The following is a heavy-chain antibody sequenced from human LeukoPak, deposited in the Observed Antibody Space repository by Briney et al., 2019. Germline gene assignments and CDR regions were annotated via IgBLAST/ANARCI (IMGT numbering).Heavy chain of an antibody. Sequence: GGSLRLSCAASGFTFSSYSMNWVRQAPGKGLEWVSYISSSSSTIYYADSVKGRFTISRDNAKNSLYLQMNSLRAEDTAVYYYARMARGSHTDYWGQGTLVTVSS. D-gene: IGHD5-12*01. J-gene: IGHJ4*02. CDR2: ISSSSSTI. CDR1: GFTFSSYS. CDR3: ARMARGSHTDY. V-gene: IGHV3-48*01.